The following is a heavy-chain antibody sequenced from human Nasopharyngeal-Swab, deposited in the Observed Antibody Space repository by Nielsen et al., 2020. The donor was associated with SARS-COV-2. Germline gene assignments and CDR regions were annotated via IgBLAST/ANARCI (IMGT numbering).Heavy chain of an antibody. V-gene: IGHV3-21*01. CDR1: GFTFNNYN. Sequence: GSLKISCAASGFTFNNYNFNWVRQAPGKGLAWVSSISSSSSYIYYADSVKGRFTISRDNAKNSLYLQMNSLRAEDTAVYYCARDGLDYDFWSAYFMDVWGQGTTVTVSS. D-gene: IGHD3-3*01. CDR3: ARDGLDYDFWSAYFMDV. CDR2: ISSSSSYI. J-gene: IGHJ6*02.